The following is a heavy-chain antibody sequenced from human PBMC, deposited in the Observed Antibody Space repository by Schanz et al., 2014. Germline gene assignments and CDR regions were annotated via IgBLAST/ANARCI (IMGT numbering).Heavy chain of an antibody. J-gene: IGHJ4*02. Sequence: EVKKPGAPVKVSFKASGYNFRPHYLHWVPQAPGQGLEWMGKIIPVLNISTYAQRFQGRVSITADTSTNTAYMELSSLTSEDTAVHYCDRGRRFYDYWRQGARVTVAP. D-gene: IGHD3-16*01. CDR1: GYNFRPHY. V-gene: IGHV1-69*02. CDR3: DRGRRFYDY. CDR2: IIPVLNIS.